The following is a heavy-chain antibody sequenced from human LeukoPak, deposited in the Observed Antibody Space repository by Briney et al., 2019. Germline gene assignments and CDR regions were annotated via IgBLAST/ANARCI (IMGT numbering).Heavy chain of an antibody. V-gene: IGHV4-4*07. Sequence: PSETLSLTCTVSGGSISSYYWGWIRQPPGKGLEWIGRIYTSGSTTYNPSLKSRVTMSVDTSKSQFSLNLMSVTAADTAVYYCTGDTGTTGEVKFDPWGQGTLVTVSS. CDR2: IYTSGST. D-gene: IGHD4-17*01. CDR1: GGSISSYY. CDR3: TGDTGTTGEVKFDP. J-gene: IGHJ5*02.